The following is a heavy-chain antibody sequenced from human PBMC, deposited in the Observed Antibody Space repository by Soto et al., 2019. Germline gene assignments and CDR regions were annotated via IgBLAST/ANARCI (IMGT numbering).Heavy chain of an antibody. CDR1: GFTFSNFE. Sequence: GGSLRLSCAASGFTFSNFEMHWVRQAPGKGLEWVSYINTAGSTKYYAESVKGRFTISRDNARNSLFLQMNSLRAEDTAVYYCARAECSSPDCLTSYYSYGLDVWGQGSTVTVSS. CDR2: INTAGSTK. J-gene: IGHJ6*02. V-gene: IGHV3-48*03. CDR3: ARAECSSPDCLTSYYSYGLDV. D-gene: IGHD3-9*01.